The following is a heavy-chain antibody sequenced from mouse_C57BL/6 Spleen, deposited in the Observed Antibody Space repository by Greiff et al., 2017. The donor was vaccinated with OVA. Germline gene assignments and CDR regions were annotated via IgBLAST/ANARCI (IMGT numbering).Heavy chain of an antibody. V-gene: IGHV1-80*01. Sequence: QVQLQQSGAELVKPGASVKISCKASGYAFSSYWMNWVKQRPGKGLEWIGQIYPGDGDTNYNGKFKGKATLTADKSSSTAYMQLSSLTSEDSAVYFCARSGLTVYFDYWGQGTTLTVSS. CDR1: GYAFSSYW. D-gene: IGHD3-1*01. CDR2: IYPGDGDT. J-gene: IGHJ2*01. CDR3: ARSGLTVYFDY.